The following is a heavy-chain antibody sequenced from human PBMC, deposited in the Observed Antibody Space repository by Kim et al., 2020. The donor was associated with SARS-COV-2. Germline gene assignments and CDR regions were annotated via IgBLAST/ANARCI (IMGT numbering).Heavy chain of an antibody. CDR3: ARVGYGSGSYFTPRDYYYYGMGV. V-gene: IGHV1-69*13. CDR2: IIPIFGTA. Sequence: SVKVSCKASGGTFSSYAISWVRQAPGQGLEWMGGIIPIFGTANYAQKFQGRVTITADESTSTAYMELSSLRSEDTAVYYCARVGYGSGSYFTPRDYYYYGMGVWGQGTTVTVSS. CDR1: GGTFSSYA. J-gene: IGHJ6*02. D-gene: IGHD3-10*01.